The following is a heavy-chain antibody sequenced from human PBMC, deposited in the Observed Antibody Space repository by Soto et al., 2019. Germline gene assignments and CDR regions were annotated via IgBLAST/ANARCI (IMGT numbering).Heavy chain of an antibody. CDR1: GFTFTSSA. CDR2: IVVGSGNT. D-gene: IGHD6-19*01. CDR3: AAEPLRSGWYSGYYYYGMDV. Sequence: SVKVSCKAAGFTFTSSAVQWVRQARGQRLEWIGWIVVGSGNTNYAQKFQERVTITRDMSTSTAYMELSSLRSEDTAVYYCAAEPLRSGWYSGYYYYGMDVWGQGTTVTVSS. J-gene: IGHJ6*02. V-gene: IGHV1-58*01.